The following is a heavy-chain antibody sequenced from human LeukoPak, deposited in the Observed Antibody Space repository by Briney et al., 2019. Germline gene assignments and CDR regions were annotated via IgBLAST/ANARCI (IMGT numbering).Heavy chain of an antibody. CDR3: ARDSLSSGRDWFDP. D-gene: IGHD6-19*01. Sequence: RASETPSLTCTVSGGSISSYYWSWIRQPPGKGLEWIGYIYYSGSTNYNPSLKSRVTISVDTSKNQFSLKLSSVTAADTAVYYCARDSLSSGRDWFDPWGQGTLVTVSS. J-gene: IGHJ5*02. CDR2: IYYSGST. CDR1: GGSISSYY. V-gene: IGHV4-59*01.